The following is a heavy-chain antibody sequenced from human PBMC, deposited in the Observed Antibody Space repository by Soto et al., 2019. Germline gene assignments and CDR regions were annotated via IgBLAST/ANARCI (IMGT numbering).Heavy chain of an antibody. CDR1: GYTFTSYD. J-gene: IGHJ6*03. D-gene: IGHD3-3*01. Sequence: ASVKVSCKASGYTFTSYDINWVRQATGQGLEWMGWMNPNSGNTGYAQKFQGRVTMTRNTSISTAYMELSSLRSEDTAVYYCARGGNYFWSGYYSGDYYYYMDGRGKGTTVTGSS. V-gene: IGHV1-8*01. CDR3: ARGGNYFWSGYYSGDYYYYMDG. CDR2: MNPNSGNT.